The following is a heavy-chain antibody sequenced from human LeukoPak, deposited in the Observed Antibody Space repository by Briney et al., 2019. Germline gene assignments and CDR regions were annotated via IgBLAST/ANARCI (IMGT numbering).Heavy chain of an antibody. CDR2: IIPILGIA. Sequence: SVKVSCKASGGTFSSYTISWVRQAPGQGLEWMGRIIPILGIANYAQKFQGRVTITADKSTSTAYMGLSSLRSEDTAVYYCARAGVGATPDYWGQGTLVTVSS. CDR3: ARAGVGATPDY. CDR1: GGTFSSYT. J-gene: IGHJ4*02. V-gene: IGHV1-69*02. D-gene: IGHD1-26*01.